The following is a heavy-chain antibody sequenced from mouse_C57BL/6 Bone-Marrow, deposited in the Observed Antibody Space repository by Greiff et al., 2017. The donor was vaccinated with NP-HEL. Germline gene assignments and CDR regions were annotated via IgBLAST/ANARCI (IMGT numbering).Heavy chain of an antibody. CDR1: GYTFTSYG. V-gene: IGHV1-81*01. Sequence: QVQLQQSGAELARPGASVKLSCKASGYTFTSYGISWVKQRTGQGLEWIGEIYPRSGNTYYNEKFKGKATLTADKSSSTAYMELRSLTSEDSAVYFCARYGVALGVDYWGQGTPLTVSS. J-gene: IGHJ2*01. CDR2: IYPRSGNT. D-gene: IGHD4-1*01. CDR3: ARYGVALGVDY.